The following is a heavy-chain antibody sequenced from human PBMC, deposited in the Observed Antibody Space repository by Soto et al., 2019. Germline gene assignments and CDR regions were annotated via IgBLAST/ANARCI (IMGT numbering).Heavy chain of an antibody. CDR2: ISAYNGNT. J-gene: IGHJ4*02. CDR3: ARDPFGYCSSTSCRGAYYFDY. V-gene: IGHV1-18*04. CDR1: GYTFTSYG. D-gene: IGHD2-2*03. Sequence: ASVKVSCKASGYTFTSYGISWVRQAPGQGLEWMGWISAYNGNTNYAQKLQGRVTMTTDTSTSTAYMELRSLRSDDTAVYYCARDPFGYCSSTSCRGAYYFDYWGRGTLVTVSS.